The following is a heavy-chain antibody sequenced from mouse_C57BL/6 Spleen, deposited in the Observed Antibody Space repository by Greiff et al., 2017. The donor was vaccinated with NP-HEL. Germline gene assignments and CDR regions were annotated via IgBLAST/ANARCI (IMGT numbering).Heavy chain of an antibody. V-gene: IGHV5-15*01. Sequence: EVHLVESGGGLVQPGGSLKLSCAASGFTFSDSGMAWVRQAPRKGPEWVAFISNLAYSIYYADTVTGRFTISRENAQNTLYLEMSSLRSEDTAMYYCARHGFSTGAMDYWGQGTSVTVSS. CDR2: ISNLAYSI. D-gene: IGHD1-1*01. CDR1: GFTFSDSG. CDR3: ARHGFSTGAMDY. J-gene: IGHJ4*01.